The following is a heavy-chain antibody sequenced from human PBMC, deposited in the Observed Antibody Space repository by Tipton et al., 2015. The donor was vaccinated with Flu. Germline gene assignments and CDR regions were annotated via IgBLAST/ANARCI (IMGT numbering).Heavy chain of an antibody. CDR2: IYSSVYT. Sequence: TLSLTCIVSNGSLSTYYWNWIRQSPGKGLEWIGYIYSSVYTKYNPSLKSRVTISVDTSKNQFSLRLSSVTAADTAVYFCARDPSLGMPEYFDSWGQGTLVTVSS. J-gene: IGHJ4*02. D-gene: IGHD2-2*01. CDR1: NGSLSTYY. CDR3: ARDPSLGMPEYFDS. V-gene: IGHV4-59*01.